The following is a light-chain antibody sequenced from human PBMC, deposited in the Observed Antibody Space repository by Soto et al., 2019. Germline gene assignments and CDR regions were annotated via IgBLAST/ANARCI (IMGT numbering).Light chain of an antibody. V-gene: IGKV1-5*03. J-gene: IGKJ5*01. CDR1: QSISSW. CDR3: QQYNSYSSIT. CDR2: KAS. Sequence: DIQMTQSPSTLSASVGDRVTITCRASQSISSWLAWYQQKPGKAPNLLIYKASTLESGVPSRFSGSGSGTXXXXXXXSLQPDDFATYYCQQYNSYSSITFGQGTRLEIK.